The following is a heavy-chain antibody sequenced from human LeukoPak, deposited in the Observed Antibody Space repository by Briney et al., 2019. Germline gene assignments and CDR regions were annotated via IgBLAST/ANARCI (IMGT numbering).Heavy chain of an antibody. J-gene: IGHJ4*02. CDR1: GYTFTSYG. D-gene: IGHD2-2*01. CDR2: ISNYNGNT. CDR3: ARDPRYRGYCSSTSCHWMDY. V-gene: IGHV1-18*04. Sequence: ASVKVSCKASGYTFTSYGISWVRQAPGQGLEWMGGISNYNGNTNYAQKVQGRVTMTTDTSTSTAYMELRSLRSADPALYYCARDPRYRGYCSSTSCHWMDYWGQGTLVTVSS.